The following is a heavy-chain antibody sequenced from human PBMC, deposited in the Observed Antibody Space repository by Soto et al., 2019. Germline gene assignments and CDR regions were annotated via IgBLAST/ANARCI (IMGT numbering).Heavy chain of an antibody. J-gene: IGHJ4*02. CDR3: ARAVENCNDFDY. CDR1: GFTFSSYA. CDR2: ISYDGSNK. D-gene: IGHD1-1*01. V-gene: IGHV3-30-3*01. Sequence: QVQLVESGGGVVQPGRSLRLSCAASGFTFSSYAMHWVRQAPGKGLEWVAVISYDGSNKYYADSVKGRFTISRDKSKSTLYPQMNSLGAGDTAVYYCARAVENCNDFDYWGQGTLVTVSS.